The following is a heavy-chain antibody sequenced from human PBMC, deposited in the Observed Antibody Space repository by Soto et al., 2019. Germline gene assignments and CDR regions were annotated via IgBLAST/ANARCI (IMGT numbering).Heavy chain of an antibody. V-gene: IGHV4-4*07. CDR3: ARGQRFSDWCER. J-gene: IGHJ5*02. D-gene: IGHD3-3*01. Sequence: PSETLSLTCTVSGGSMTSYYWTWIRQPAGKGLEWIGRVYISGGTHYNPSLKSRVTISLDTSKNQFSLRLLSVTDADTAVYFCARGQRFSDWCERWGQQTLVIASS. CDR1: GGSMTSYY. CDR2: VYISGGT.